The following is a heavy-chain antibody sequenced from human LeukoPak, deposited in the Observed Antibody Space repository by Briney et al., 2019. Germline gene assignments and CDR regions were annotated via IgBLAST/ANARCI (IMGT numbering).Heavy chain of an antibody. Sequence: GGSLRLSCAASGFTVSSNYMSWVRQAPGKGLEWVSVIYSGGSTYYADSVKGRFTISRDNSKNTLYLQMNSLRAEDTAVYYCARAERSGPREAYYYYYMDVWGKGTTVTSSS. CDR3: ARAERSGPREAYYYYYMDV. D-gene: IGHD1-14*01. J-gene: IGHJ6*03. CDR1: GFTVSSNY. CDR2: IYSGGST. V-gene: IGHV3-53*01.